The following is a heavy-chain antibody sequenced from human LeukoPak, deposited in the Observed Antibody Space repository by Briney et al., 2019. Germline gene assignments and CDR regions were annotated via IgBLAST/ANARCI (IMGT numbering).Heavy chain of an antibody. CDR3: GRTGDLSDY. V-gene: IGHV3-7*01. D-gene: IGHD1-1*01. CDR1: GFTFRNYW. Sequence: GGSLRLSCAAPGFTFRNYWMSWVRQAPGKGLEWVANIKEDGSEKYYVDSVKGRFTTSRDNAENSLYLQMNSLRAEDTAVYYCGRTGDLSDYWGQGTLVTVSS. CDR2: IKEDGSEK. J-gene: IGHJ4*02.